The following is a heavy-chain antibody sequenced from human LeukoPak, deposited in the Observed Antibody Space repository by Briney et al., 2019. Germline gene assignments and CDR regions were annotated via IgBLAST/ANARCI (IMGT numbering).Heavy chain of an antibody. D-gene: IGHD3-10*01. CDR1: GGSVSSGSYY. Sequence: SESLSLTCTVSGGSVSSGSYYWTWIRQPPGKGLEWIGYMYYRGSSNYNPSLKSRVIISVDTSKNQFSLKLSSVTAADTAVYYCATGIYYGSGTLPYGGQGTLVTVSS. V-gene: IGHV4-61*01. CDR2: MYYRGSS. CDR3: ATGIYYGSGTLPY. J-gene: IGHJ4*02.